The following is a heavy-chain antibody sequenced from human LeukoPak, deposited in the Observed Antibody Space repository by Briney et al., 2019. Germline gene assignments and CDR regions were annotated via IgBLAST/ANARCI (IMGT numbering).Heavy chain of an antibody. Sequence: ASVKVSCKASGYTFTSYYMHWVRQAPGQGLEWMGIINPSGGSTSYAQKFQGRVTMTRDTSTSTVYMELSSLRSEDTAVYYCARGLMVAATAGKGISHWFDPWGQGTLVTVSS. CDR2: INPSGGST. J-gene: IGHJ5*02. CDR3: ARGLMVAATAGKGISHWFDP. V-gene: IGHV1-46*01. D-gene: IGHD2-15*01. CDR1: GYTFTSYY.